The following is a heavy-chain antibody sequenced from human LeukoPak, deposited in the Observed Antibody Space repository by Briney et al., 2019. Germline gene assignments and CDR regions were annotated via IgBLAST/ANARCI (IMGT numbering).Heavy chain of an antibody. CDR2: TYNRGSS. J-gene: IGHJ4*02. CDR1: SSYY. Sequence: SSYYWSXIRQPPGXGLEWIGYTYNRGSSSYSPSFTSRGTISTDTPRNQFFLRLTSVTAADTAVYYCAGYYGSGQWDNWGQGTLVTVSS. D-gene: IGHD3-10*01. CDR3: AGYYGSGQWDN. V-gene: IGHV4-59*12.